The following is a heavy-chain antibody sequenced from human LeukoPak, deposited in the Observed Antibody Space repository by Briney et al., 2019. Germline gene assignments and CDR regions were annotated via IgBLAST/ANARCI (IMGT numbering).Heavy chain of an antibody. CDR2: IKQDGSEK. CDR3: ARVSGVAAAVAFDY. CDR1: GFSFRSYW. J-gene: IGHJ4*03. V-gene: IGHV3-7*04. Sequence: PGGSLRLSCVGSGFSFRSYWLSWVRQAPGKGLEWVANIKQDGSEKYYVDSVKGRFTISRDNAKDSLYLQMNSLRAEDTAVYYCARVSGVAAAVAFDYWGQGTVVTVSS. D-gene: IGHD6-13*01.